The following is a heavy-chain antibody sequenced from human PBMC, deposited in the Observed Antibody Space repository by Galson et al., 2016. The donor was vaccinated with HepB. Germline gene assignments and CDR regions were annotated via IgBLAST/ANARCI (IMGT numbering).Heavy chain of an antibody. Sequence: SLRLSCAASGFNIRAYAMYWVRQAPGRGLEWLSVTSFDGTNNDYADSVRGRFTMSRDNSQNTVHLFLSGLRAEDTATYYCARGRAAMDVWGQGTLVTVSS. CDR1: GFNIRAYA. CDR2: TSFDGTNN. V-gene: IGHV3-30-3*01. D-gene: IGHD5-18*01. J-gene: IGHJ4*02. CDR3: ARGRAAMDV.